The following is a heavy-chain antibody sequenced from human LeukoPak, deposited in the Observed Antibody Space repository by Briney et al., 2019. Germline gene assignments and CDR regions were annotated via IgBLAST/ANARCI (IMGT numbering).Heavy chain of an antibody. CDR2: IYHSGGT. Sequence: SETLSLTCTVSAYSISSSYYWGWIRQSPGKGLEWIGSIYHSGGTYYNPSLKSRVTVSVDTSKNQFSLKLSSVTAADTAVYYCARGLSSSGWSPFDYWGQGTLVTVSS. V-gene: IGHV4-38-2*02. CDR3: ARGLSSSGWSPFDY. CDR1: AYSISSSYY. D-gene: IGHD6-19*01. J-gene: IGHJ4*02.